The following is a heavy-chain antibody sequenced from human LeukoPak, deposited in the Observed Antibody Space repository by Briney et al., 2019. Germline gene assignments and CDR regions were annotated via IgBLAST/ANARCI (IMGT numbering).Heavy chain of an antibody. CDR3: ARKLVYCSSTSCYELGDAFDI. D-gene: IGHD2-2*01. CDR2: ISGSGGST. CDR1: GFTFSSYA. Sequence: PGGSLRLSCAASGFTFSSYAMSWVRQAPGKGLEWVSAISGSGGSTYYADSVKGRFTISRDNAKNSLYLQMNSLRAEDTAVYYCARKLVYCSSTSCYELGDAFDIWGQGTMVTVSS. J-gene: IGHJ3*02. V-gene: IGHV3-23*01.